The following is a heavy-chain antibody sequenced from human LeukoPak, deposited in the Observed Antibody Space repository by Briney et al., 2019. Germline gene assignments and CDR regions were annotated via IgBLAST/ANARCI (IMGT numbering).Heavy chain of an antibody. Sequence: PSETLSLTCAVYGGSFSGYYWSWIRQPPGKGLEWIGEINHSGSTNYNPSLKGRVTISVDTSKNQFSLKLSSVTAADTAVYYCARGLNMTTVTTLTWGQGTLVTVSS. CDR1: GGSFSGYY. D-gene: IGHD4-17*01. CDR3: ARGLNMTTVTTLT. V-gene: IGHV4-34*01. CDR2: INHSGST. J-gene: IGHJ5*02.